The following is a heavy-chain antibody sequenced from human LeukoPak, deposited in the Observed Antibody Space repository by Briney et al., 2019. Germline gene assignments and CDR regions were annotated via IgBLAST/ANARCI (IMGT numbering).Heavy chain of an antibody. J-gene: IGHJ5*02. CDR2: INHSGST. CDR1: GGSSSGYY. V-gene: IGHV4-34*01. Sequence: PSETLSLTCAVYGGSSSGYYWSWIRQPPGKGLEWFGEINHSGSTNYNPSLKSRVTISVDTSKNQFSLKLSSVTAADTAVYYCASRDVTAHGWSAYNWFDPWGQGTLVTVSS. D-gene: IGHD4-17*01. CDR3: ASRDVTAHGWSAYNWFDP.